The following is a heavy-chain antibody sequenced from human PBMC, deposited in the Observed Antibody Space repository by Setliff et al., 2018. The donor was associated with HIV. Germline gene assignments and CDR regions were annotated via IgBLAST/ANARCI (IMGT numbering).Heavy chain of an antibody. Sequence: VASVKVSCKASGYTFTGYYFHWVRQAPGQGLEWMGWIDPNSGGTNYAQKFQGRVTMTRDTSIGTTYMELTRLRSDDTAVYYCARGGVRGSSTSCPDYWGQGTLVTVSS. CDR1: GYTFTGYY. V-gene: IGHV1-2*02. D-gene: IGHD2-2*01. J-gene: IGHJ4*02. CDR3: ARGGVRGSSTSCPDY. CDR2: IDPNSGGT.